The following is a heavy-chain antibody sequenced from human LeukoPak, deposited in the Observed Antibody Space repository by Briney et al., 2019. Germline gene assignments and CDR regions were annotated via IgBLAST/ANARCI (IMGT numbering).Heavy chain of an antibody. V-gene: IGHV4-59*01. J-gene: IGHJ6*02. Sequence: PSETLSLTCTVSGGSISSYYWSWIRQPPGKGLEWIGYIYYSGSTNYNPSLKSRVTISVDTSKNQFSLKLSSVTAADTAVYYCARGLHDQLWSYYGMDVWGQGTTVTVSS. CDR1: GGSISSYY. D-gene: IGHD5-18*01. CDR3: ARGLHDQLWSYYGMDV. CDR2: IYYSGST.